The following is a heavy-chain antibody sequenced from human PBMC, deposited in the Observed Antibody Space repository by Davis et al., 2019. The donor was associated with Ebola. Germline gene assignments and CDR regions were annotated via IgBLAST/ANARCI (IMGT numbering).Heavy chain of an antibody. CDR1: GYSFTSYW. J-gene: IGHJ6*02. D-gene: IGHD6-6*01. CDR2: IYPGDSDT. CDR3: ARHEGSSSAEDYYYGMDV. V-gene: IGHV5-51*01. Sequence: KVSCKGSGYSFTSYWIGWVRQMPGKGLEWMGIIYPGDSDTRYSPSFQGQVTISADKSISTAYLQWSSLKASDTAMYYCARHEGSSSAEDYYYGMDVWGQGTTVTVSS.